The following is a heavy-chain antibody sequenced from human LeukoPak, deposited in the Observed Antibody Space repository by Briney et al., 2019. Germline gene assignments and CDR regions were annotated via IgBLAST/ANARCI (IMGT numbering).Heavy chain of an antibody. J-gene: IGHJ6*02. Sequence: PGGSLRLSCAVSGLTFNNYAMSWVRQAPGKGLEWVSAISKSGDHTYYAASAKGRFTIYRDNSKNTQYLQMNSLRAEDTAVYYCAPSWGPDTSAFRWGRDGMDVWGQGTTVIVS. CDR1: GLTFNNYA. CDR3: APSWGPDTSAFRWGRDGMDV. V-gene: IGHV3-23*01. D-gene: IGHD3-16*01. CDR2: ISKSGDHT.